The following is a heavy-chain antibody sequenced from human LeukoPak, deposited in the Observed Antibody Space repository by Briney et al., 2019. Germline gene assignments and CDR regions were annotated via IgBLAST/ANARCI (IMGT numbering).Heavy chain of an antibody. J-gene: IGHJ5*02. CDR3: ARNVRGVTDDH. CDR1: GGSFSGYY. CDR2: INHSGST. V-gene: IGHV4-34*01. Sequence: SETLSLTCAVYGGSFSGYYWSWIRQPPGKGLEWIGEINHSGSTNYNPSLKSRVTISVDTSKNQFSLKLSSVTAADTAVYYCARNVRGVTDDHWGQGTLVTVSS. D-gene: IGHD3-10*01.